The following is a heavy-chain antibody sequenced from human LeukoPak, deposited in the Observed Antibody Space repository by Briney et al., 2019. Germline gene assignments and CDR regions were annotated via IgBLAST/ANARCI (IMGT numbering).Heavy chain of an antibody. Sequence: PGGSLRLSCAASGFTFDDYAMHWVRQAPGKGLEWVSGISWNSGTKGYADSVKGRFTISRDNAKNSLYLQINSLRGEDAALYYCAVLHYYAMDVWGQGTTVTVSS. D-gene: IGHD2-8*01. CDR2: ISWNSGTK. CDR1: GFTFDDYA. V-gene: IGHV3-9*01. CDR3: AVLHYYAMDV. J-gene: IGHJ6*02.